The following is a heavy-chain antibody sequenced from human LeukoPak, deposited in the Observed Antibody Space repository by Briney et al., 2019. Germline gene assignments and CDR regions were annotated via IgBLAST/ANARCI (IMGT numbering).Heavy chain of an antibody. Sequence: PGGSLRLSCAASGFTFSSYAMHWVRQAPGKGLEWVAVISYDGSNKYYADSVKGRFTISRDNSKNTLYLQMNSLRAEDTAVYYCAKTPTSGSYYSPNYWGQGTLVTVSS. CDR3: AKTPTSGSYYSPNY. V-gene: IGHV3-30-3*02. J-gene: IGHJ4*02. CDR2: ISYDGSNK. D-gene: IGHD1-26*01. CDR1: GFTFSSYA.